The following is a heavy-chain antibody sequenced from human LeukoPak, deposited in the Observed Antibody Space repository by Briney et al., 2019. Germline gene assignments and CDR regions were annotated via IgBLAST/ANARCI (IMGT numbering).Heavy chain of an antibody. V-gene: IGHV4-31*03. J-gene: IGHJ6*02. CDR2: IYYSGST. CDR3: ARVQWGGGYYYGMDV. Sequence: SETLSLTCTVSGGSISSGGYYWSWIRQHPGKGLEWIGYIYYSGSTYYNPSLKSRVTISVDTSKNQFSLKLSSVTAADTAVYYCARVQWGGGYYYGMDVWGQGTTVTVSS. CDR1: GGSISSGGYY. D-gene: IGHD1-26*01.